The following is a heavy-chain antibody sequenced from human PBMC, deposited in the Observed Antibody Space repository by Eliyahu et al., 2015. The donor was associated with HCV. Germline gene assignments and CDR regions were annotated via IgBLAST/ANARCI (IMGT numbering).Heavy chain of an antibody. CDR1: GFTFSGSA. V-gene: IGHV3-73*01. CDR2: IRSKANSYAT. D-gene: IGHD4-17*01. Sequence: ESGGGLVQPGGSLKLSCAASGFTFSGSAMHWVRQASGKGLEWVGRIRSKANSYATAYAASVKGRFTISRDDSKNTAYLQMNSLKTEDTARYYCTSLLRSEHYYYYYMDVWGKGTTVTVSS. CDR3: TSLLRSEHYYYYYMDV. J-gene: IGHJ6*03.